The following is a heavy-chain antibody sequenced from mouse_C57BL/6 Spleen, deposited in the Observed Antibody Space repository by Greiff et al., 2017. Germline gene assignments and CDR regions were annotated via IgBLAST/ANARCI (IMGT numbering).Heavy chain of an antibody. V-gene: IGHV5-17*01. Sequence: EVKLMESGGGLVKPGGSLKLSCAASGFTFSDYGMHWVRQAPEKGLEWVAYISSGSSTIYYADTVKGRFTISRDNAKNTLFLQMTSLRSEDTAMYYCARGDYGSSYRAWFAYWGQGTLVTVSA. J-gene: IGHJ3*01. D-gene: IGHD1-1*01. CDR3: ARGDYGSSYRAWFAY. CDR2: ISSGSSTI. CDR1: GFTFSDYG.